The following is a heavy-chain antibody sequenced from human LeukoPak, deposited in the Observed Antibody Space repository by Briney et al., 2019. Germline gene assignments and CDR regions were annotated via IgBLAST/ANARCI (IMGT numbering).Heavy chain of an antibody. V-gene: IGHV4-34*01. Sequence: SETLSLTCAVYGGSFSGYYWSWIRQPPGKGLEWIGSIYYSGRTYYNPSLVSRATVSGDTSKNQFSLKLSSLTAADTAVYYCARSMGGYCSSTTCYAILGLDPWGQGTPVTVSS. CDR1: GGSFSGYY. J-gene: IGHJ5*02. CDR3: ARSMGGYCSSTTCYAILGLDP. CDR2: IYYSGRT. D-gene: IGHD2-2*01.